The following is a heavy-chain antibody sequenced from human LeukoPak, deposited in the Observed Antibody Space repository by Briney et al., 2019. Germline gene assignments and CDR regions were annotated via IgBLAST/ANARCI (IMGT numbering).Heavy chain of an antibody. J-gene: IGHJ4*02. CDR1: GFTFSDYY. CDR2: ISGSSSYT. CDR3: ARGRDYYGN. D-gene: IGHD3-10*01. V-gene: IGHV3-11*05. Sequence: GGSLRLSCAASGFTFSDYYMSWIRQAPGKGLEWVSYISGSSSYTNYADPVKGRFTISRDNAKNSLYLQMNGLRADDTAVYYCARGRDYYGNWGQGTLVTVSS.